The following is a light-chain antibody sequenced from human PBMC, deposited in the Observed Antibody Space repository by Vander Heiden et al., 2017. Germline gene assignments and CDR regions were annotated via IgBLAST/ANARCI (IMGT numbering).Light chain of an antibody. CDR2: DAT. V-gene: IGKV3-11*01. CDR1: PSVSSY. CDR3: HQRREGPLT. Sequence: ELVLTPSPAPLSLSPGRRATLSLRAGPSVSSYLGCYQQKPGQAHRLLIYDATNWAAGIPARCSGSGSGTDSMIISSSLAAEDGAVYYWHQRREGPLTFGEGTKVEIK. J-gene: IGKJ4*01.